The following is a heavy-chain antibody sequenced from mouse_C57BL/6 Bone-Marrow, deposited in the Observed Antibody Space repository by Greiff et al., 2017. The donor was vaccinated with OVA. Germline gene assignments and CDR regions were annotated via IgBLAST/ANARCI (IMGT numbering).Heavy chain of an antibody. D-gene: IGHD2-10*01. CDR3: ARRRHLLPFDVYFDY. Sequence: VKLMESGAELVRPGTSVKMSCKASGYTFTNYWIGWAKQRPGHGLEWIGDIYPGGGYTNYNEKFKGKATLTADKSSSTAYMQFSSLTSEDSAIYYCARRRHLLPFDVYFDYWGQGTTLTVSS. CDR2: IYPGGGYT. J-gene: IGHJ2*01. CDR1: GYTFTNYW. V-gene: IGHV1-63*01.